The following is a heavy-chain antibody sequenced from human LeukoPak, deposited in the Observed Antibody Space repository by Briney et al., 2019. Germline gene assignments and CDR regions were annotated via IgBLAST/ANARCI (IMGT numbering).Heavy chain of an antibody. CDR1: GYTFINYF. CDR3: TREGYSFEAGDGFDL. CDR2: INPSGGST. D-gene: IGHD5-18*01. Sequence: ASVKVSCKASGYTFINYFIHWVRQAPGQGLEWMGMINPSGGSTTFAQKFQGRVTMTGDTSTSTVYMELSSLRSDDTAIFYCTREGYSFEAGDGFDLWGQGTMVTVSS. J-gene: IGHJ3*01. V-gene: IGHV1-46*01.